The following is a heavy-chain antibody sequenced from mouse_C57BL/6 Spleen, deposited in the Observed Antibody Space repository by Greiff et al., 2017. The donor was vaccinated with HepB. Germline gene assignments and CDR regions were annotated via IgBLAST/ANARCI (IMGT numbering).Heavy chain of an antibody. D-gene: IGHD2-4*01. CDR1: GYTFTSYW. CDR3: AISYDYDAFAY. Sequence: VQLQQPGAELVKPGASVKVSCKASGYTFTSYWMHWVKQRPGQGLEWIGRIHPSDSDTNYNQKFKGKATLTVDKSSSTAYMQLSSLTSEDSAVYYCAISYDYDAFAYWGQGTLVTVSA. V-gene: IGHV1-74*01. CDR2: IHPSDSDT. J-gene: IGHJ3*01.